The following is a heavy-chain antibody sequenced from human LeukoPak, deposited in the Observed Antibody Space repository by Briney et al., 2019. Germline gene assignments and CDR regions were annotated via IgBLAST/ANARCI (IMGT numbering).Heavy chain of an antibody. V-gene: IGHV3-23*01. CDR1: GFTFSSYA. CDR2: ISGSGGST. J-gene: IGHJ2*01. Sequence: PGGSLRLSCAASGFTFSSYAMSWVRQAPGKGLEWVSAISGSGGSTYYADSVKGRFTISRDNSKNTLYLQMNSLRAEDTAVYYCARDGDTSGYYYDWYFDLWGRGTLVTVSS. D-gene: IGHD3-22*01. CDR3: ARDGDTSGYYYDWYFDL.